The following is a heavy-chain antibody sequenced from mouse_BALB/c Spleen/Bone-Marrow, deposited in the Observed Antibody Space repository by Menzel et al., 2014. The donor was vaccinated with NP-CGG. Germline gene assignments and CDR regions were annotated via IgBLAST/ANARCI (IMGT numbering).Heavy chain of an antibody. CDR2: ISNGGGST. CDR3: ARPLGIRCAMDY. D-gene: IGHD3-1*01. CDR1: GFTFSSYT. V-gene: IGHV5-12-2*01. Sequence: EVKVVESGGGLVQPGGSLKLSCAASGFTFSSYTVSWVRQTPEKRLEWVAYISNGGGSTYYPDTVKGRFTISRDNAKNTLYLQMTSLKSEDTAMYYCARPLGIRCAMDYWGQGTSVTVSS. J-gene: IGHJ4*01.